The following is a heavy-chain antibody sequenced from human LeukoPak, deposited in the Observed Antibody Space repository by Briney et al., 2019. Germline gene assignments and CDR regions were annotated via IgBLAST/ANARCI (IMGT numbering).Heavy chain of an antibody. J-gene: IGHJ4*02. V-gene: IGHV3-74*01. CDR1: GFTFSSYW. CDR2: ISSDGSST. Sequence: GGSLRLSCAASGFTFSSYWIHWVRQAPGKGLVWLSHISSDGSSTRYADSVKGRFTISRDNAKNTLYLQMSSLRVEDTAVYYCVKVSSTVGATYFDYWGQGTLVTVSS. D-gene: IGHD1-26*01. CDR3: VKVSSTVGATYFDY.